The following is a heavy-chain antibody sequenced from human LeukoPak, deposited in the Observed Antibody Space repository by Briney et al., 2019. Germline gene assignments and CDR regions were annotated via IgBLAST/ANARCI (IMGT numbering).Heavy chain of an antibody. CDR1: GFTFSSYG. Sequence: GGTLRLSCAASGFTFSSYGMSWVRQAPGKGREWVSAISGSGGSTYYADSVKGRFTISRDNSKNTLYLQMNSLRAEDTAVYYCAKDNNYYDSSGYPTWGQGTLVTVSS. J-gene: IGHJ5*02. CDR3: AKDNNYYDSSGYPT. V-gene: IGHV3-23*01. CDR2: ISGSGGST. D-gene: IGHD3-22*01.